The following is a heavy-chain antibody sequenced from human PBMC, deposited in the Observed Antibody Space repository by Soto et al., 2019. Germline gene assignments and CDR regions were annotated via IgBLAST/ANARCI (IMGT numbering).Heavy chain of an antibody. Sequence: SETLSLTCAVSGDSISSDGYYWSWIRQHPGKGLEWIGHIYHSGTTYYNPALKSRVSISIDTSKNQFSLNVTFVTPADTAVYYCARVTTEFDYWGLGTLVTVSS. J-gene: IGHJ4*02. CDR1: GDSISSDGYY. CDR2: IYHSGTT. V-gene: IGHV4-31*11. CDR3: ARVTTEFDY. D-gene: IGHD3-22*01.